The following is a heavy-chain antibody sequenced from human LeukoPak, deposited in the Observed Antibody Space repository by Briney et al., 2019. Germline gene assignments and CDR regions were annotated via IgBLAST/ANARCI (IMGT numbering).Heavy chain of an antibody. CDR2: INPNSGGT. J-gene: IGHJ4*02. V-gene: IGHV1-2*02. CDR3: AIRVLDYDTSGYLLDY. D-gene: IGHD3-22*01. Sequence: ASVKVSCKASGYTFTGYYVHWVRQAPGQGLEWMGRINPNSGGTNYAQRFQGRVTMTRDTSISTAYMELSRLTSDDTAVYYCAIRVLDYDTSGYLLDYWGQGTLVTVSS. CDR1: GYTFTGYY.